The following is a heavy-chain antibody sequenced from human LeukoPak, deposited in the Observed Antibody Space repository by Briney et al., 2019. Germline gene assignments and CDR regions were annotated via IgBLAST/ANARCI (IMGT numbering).Heavy chain of an antibody. CDR2: IWYDGSNK. D-gene: IGHD3-9*01. CDR3: ARESGGPRLRYFDCLPHGAFDI. V-gene: IGHV3-33*01. J-gene: IGHJ3*02. Sequence: GGSLRLSCAASGFTFSSYGMHWVRQAPGKGLEWVAVIWYDGSNKYYADSVKGRFTISRDNSKNTLYLQMNSLRAEDTAVYYCARESGGPRLRYFDCLPHGAFDIWGQGTMVTVSS. CDR1: GFTFSSYG.